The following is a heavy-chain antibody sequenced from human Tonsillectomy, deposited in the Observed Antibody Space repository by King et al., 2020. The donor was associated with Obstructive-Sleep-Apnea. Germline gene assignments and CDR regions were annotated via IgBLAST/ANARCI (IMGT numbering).Heavy chain of an antibody. CDR3: ARVQSSSRTYYFDY. CDR2: IYSGGST. V-gene: IGHV3-53*04. D-gene: IGHD6-13*01. CDR1: GFTVSSNY. Sequence: VQLVESGGGLVQPGGSLRLSCAASGFTVSSNYMSWVRQAPGKGLEWVSVIYSGGSTYYADSVKGRFTISRHNSKNTLYLQMNSLRAEVTAVYYCARVQSSSRTYYFDYWGQGTLVTVSS. J-gene: IGHJ4*02.